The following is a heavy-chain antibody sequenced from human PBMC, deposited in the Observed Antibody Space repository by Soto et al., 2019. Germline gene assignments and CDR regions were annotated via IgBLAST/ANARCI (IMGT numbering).Heavy chain of an antibody. J-gene: IGHJ5*02. D-gene: IGHD2-2*02. CDR1: GGSISGYY. CDR3: ARLGCSSTSCYTESDNWFDP. Sequence: PSETLSLTCTVSGGSISGYYWSWIRQPPGKGLEWIGYIYYSGSTNYNPSLKSRVTISVDTSKNQFSLKLSSVTAADTAVYYCARLGCSSTSCYTESDNWFDPWGQGTLVTVSS. V-gene: IGHV4-59*01. CDR2: IYYSGST.